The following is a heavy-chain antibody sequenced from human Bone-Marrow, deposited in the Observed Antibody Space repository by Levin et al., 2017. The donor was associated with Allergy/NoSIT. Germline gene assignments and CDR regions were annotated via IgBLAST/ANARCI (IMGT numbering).Heavy chain of an antibody. CDR1: GFSFTNAW. V-gene: IGHV3-15*07. D-gene: IGHD2-2*01. CDR3: TTGAVAAAAPTGYSHYFGMDV. CDR2: VKSKGDGGAT. Sequence: GESLKISCAGSGFSFTNAWMNWVRQAPGKGLEWVGRVKSKGDGGATDYAVPVKGRFTISRDDSNSTLFLHMSGLKPEDTAVYYCTTGAVAAAAPTGYSHYFGMDVWGQGTTVTVS. J-gene: IGHJ6*02.